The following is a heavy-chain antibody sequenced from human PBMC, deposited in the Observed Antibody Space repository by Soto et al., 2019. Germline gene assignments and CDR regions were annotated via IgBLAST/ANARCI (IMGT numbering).Heavy chain of an antibody. CDR1: GYTFTGYY. Sequence: ASVKVSCKASGYTFTGYYMHWVRQAPGQGLEWMGWINPNSGGTNYAQKFQGWVTMTRDTSISTAYMELSRLRSDDTAVYYCARDGYYSSGWYSKPSYYYYYMDVWGKGTTVTVSS. D-gene: IGHD6-19*01. J-gene: IGHJ6*03. CDR3: ARDGYYSSGWYSKPSYYYYYMDV. V-gene: IGHV1-2*04. CDR2: INPNSGGT.